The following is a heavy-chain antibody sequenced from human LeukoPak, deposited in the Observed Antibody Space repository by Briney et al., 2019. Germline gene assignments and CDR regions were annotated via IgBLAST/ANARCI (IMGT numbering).Heavy chain of an antibody. V-gene: IGHV4-59*01. CDR2: IYYSGST. CDR1: GGSISSYY. D-gene: IGHD6-13*01. Sequence: SETLYLTCTVSGGSISSYYWSRIRQPPGKGLEWIEYIYYSGSTNYNPSLKSRVTISVDTSKNQFSLKLSSVTAADTAVYYCARDLRKKIAAAGTSYYYYYGMDVRGQGTTVTVSS. CDR3: ARDLRKKIAAAGTSYYYYYGMDV. J-gene: IGHJ6*02.